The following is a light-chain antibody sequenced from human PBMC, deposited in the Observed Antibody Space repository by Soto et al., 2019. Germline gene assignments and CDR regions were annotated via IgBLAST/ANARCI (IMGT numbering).Light chain of an antibody. CDR3: SSYAGSTVV. V-gene: IGLV2-8*01. J-gene: IGLJ2*01. CDR1: SSDVGGYNY. Sequence: QSALTQPPSASGSPGQSVTISCTGTSSDVGGYNYVSWYQQHPGKAPKLMIYEVSKRPSGVPDRFSGSKSVNTASLTGSGLQAEDEADYCCSSYAGSTVVVVGGTKLTVL. CDR2: EVS.